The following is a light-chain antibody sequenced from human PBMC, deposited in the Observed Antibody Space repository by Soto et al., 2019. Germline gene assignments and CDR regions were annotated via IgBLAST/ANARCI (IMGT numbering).Light chain of an antibody. J-gene: IGLJ2*01. CDR3: SSYTSSSTLF. CDR1: SSDVGGYNY. Sequence: QSALTQPASVSGSPGQSITISCTGTSSDVGGYNYVSWYQQHPGKAPKLMIYEVSNRPSGVSNRFSGSKSGNTASLTISGLQAEDEADYYCSSYTSSSTLFFGGGTKVTV. V-gene: IGLV2-14*01. CDR2: EVS.